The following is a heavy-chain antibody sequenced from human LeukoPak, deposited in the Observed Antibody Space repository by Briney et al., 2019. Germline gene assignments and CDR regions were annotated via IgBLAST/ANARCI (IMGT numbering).Heavy chain of an antibody. D-gene: IGHD2-2*01. J-gene: IGHJ4*02. CDR1: GGSISSYY. V-gene: IGHV4-59*01. Sequence: SETLSLTCTVSGGSISSYYWSWIRQPPGKGLERIGYIYYSGSTNYNPSLKSRVTISVDTSKNQFSLKLSSVTAADTAVYYCASLYCSSTSCYDYWGQGTLVTVSS. CDR2: IYYSGST. CDR3: ASLYCSSTSCYDY.